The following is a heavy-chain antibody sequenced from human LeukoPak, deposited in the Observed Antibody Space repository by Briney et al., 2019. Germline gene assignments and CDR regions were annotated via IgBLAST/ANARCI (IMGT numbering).Heavy chain of an antibody. V-gene: IGHV3-23*01. J-gene: IGHJ4*02. CDR2: ITDSGGST. Sequence: GGSLRLSCVASGFTFSSYAMSWVRQAPGKGLEWVSAITDSGGSTYYADAVKGRFTISRDNSKNTLYLQMNSLRAEDTAIYYCARHLSGVTGYTYGRGIDYWGQGTLVTVSS. D-gene: IGHD5-18*01. CDR3: ARHLSGVTGYTYGRGIDY. CDR1: GFTFSSYA.